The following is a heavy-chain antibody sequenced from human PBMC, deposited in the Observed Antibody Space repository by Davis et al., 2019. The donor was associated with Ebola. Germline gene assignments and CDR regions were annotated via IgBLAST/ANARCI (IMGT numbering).Heavy chain of an antibody. CDR1: GFTFSSYS. CDR2: ISSSSTI. J-gene: IGHJ4*02. V-gene: IGHV3-48*02. D-gene: IGHD3-10*01. CDR3: ARDLLWFGELDY. Sequence: GESLKISCAASGFTFSSYSMNWVRQAPGKGLEWVSYISSSSTIYYADSVKGRFTISRDNAKNSLYLQMNSLRDEDTAVYYCARDLLWFGELDYWGQGTLVTVSS.